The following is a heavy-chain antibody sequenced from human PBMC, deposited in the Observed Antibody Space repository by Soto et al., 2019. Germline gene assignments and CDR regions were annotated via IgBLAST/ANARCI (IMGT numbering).Heavy chain of an antibody. D-gene: IGHD3-22*01. CDR1: GFTFSSYA. Sequence: PGGSLRLSCAASGFTFSSYAMSWVRQAPGKGLEWVSAISGSGGSTYYADSVKGRFTISRDNSKNTLYLQMNSLRAEDTAVYYCAKSGFYYDSSGYYYGWGQGTLVTVSS. CDR2: ISGSGGST. CDR3: AKSGFYYDSSGYYYG. J-gene: IGHJ4*02. V-gene: IGHV3-23*01.